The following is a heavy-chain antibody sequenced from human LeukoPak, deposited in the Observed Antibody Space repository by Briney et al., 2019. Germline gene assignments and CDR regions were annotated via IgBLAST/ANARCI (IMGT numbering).Heavy chain of an antibody. V-gene: IGHV4-39*07. J-gene: IGHJ5*02. Sequence: SETLSLTCSVSGGSISRTRDYWGWIRQPPGKGLEWIGSIYYSGSTHYYPSLKSRVTLSPETSKNQILLNLTSVTAADTAVYYCARDGAGFHPWGQGTLVTVSS. CDR2: IYYSGST. D-gene: IGHD3-16*01. CDR1: GGSISRTRDY. CDR3: ARDGAGFHP.